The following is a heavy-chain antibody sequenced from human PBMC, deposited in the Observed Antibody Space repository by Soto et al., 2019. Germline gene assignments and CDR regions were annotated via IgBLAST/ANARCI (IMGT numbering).Heavy chain of an antibody. CDR2: IIPIFGTA. Sequence: SVKVSCKASGGTFSSYAISWVRQAPGQGLEWMGGIIPIFGTANYAQKFQGRVTITADESTSTAYMELSSLRSEDTAVYYCARDGYCSSTSCQVDYYYGMDVWGQGTTVTVSS. D-gene: IGHD2-2*03. V-gene: IGHV1-69*13. J-gene: IGHJ6*02. CDR3: ARDGYCSSTSCQVDYYYGMDV. CDR1: GGTFSSYA.